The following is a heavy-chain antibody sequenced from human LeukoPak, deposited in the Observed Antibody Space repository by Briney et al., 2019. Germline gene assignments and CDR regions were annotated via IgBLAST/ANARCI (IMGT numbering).Heavy chain of an antibody. V-gene: IGHV3-21*01. CDR2: ISSSSSYI. D-gene: IGHD3-3*01. J-gene: IGHJ4*02. Sequence: PGGSLRLSCAASGFTFSSYSMNWVRQAPGKGLEWVSSISSSSSYIYYADSVKGRFTISRDNAKNSLYLQMNSLRAEDTAVYYCAREAIFGVVINDYWGQGTLVTVSS. CDR3: AREAIFGVVINDY. CDR1: GFTFSSYS.